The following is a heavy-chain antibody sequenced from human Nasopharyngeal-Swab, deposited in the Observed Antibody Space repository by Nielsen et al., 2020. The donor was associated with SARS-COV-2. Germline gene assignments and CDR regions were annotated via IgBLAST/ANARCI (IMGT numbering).Heavy chain of an antibody. V-gene: IGHV3-7*01. D-gene: IGHD7-27*01. CDR2: IQQDGDIT. CDR3: ARDPPSTGDYYFDH. CDR1: GFTFGRYW. J-gene: IGHJ4*02. Sequence: GGSLRLSCVTPGFTFGRYWMTWVRQAPGKGLEWVANIQQDGDITYYLESVKGRFTISRDNAKNSLYLQMNSLRAEDTAVYFCARDPPSTGDYYFDHWGQGTLVTVSS.